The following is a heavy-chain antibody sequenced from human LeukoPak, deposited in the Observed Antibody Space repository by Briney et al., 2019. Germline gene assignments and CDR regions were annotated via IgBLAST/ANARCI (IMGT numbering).Heavy chain of an antibody. CDR1: GFIFSSYG. CDR2: IRYDGIKK. Sequence: GGSLRLSCAASGFIFSSYGMHWVRQAPGKGLEWVAFIRYDGIKKYYADSVKGRFTISRDNSKNTLYLQMNSLRAEDTAVYYCAKESDYGDYVGYWGQGTLVTVSS. D-gene: IGHD4-17*01. CDR3: AKESDYGDYVGY. J-gene: IGHJ4*02. V-gene: IGHV3-30*02.